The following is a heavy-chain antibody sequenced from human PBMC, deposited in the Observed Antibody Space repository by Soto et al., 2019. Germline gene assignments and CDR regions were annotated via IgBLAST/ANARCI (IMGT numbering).Heavy chain of an antibody. Sequence: EVQLLDSGGGLVEPGGSRRRSCAASGFTFSSYTMSWVRQAPGKGLEWVSTISGSGSSTYSADSVKGRFTISRDNSKKTLYLQINSLRVEDTAIYYCAKAWGIDYWGQGTLVTVSS. CDR1: GFTFSSYT. CDR3: AKAWGIDY. J-gene: IGHJ4*02. CDR2: ISGSGSST. D-gene: IGHD7-27*01. V-gene: IGHV3-23*01.